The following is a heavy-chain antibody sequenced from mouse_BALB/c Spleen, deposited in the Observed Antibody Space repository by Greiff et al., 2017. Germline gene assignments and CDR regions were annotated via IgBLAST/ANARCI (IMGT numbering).Heavy chain of an antibody. CDR2: IYPGDGDT. CDR1: GYTFTSYW. D-gene: IGHD2-3*01. V-gene: IGHV1-87*01. J-gene: IGHJ4*01. Sequence: QGQLQQSGAELARPGASVKLSCKASGYTFTSYWMQWVKQRPGQGLEWIGAIYPGDGDTRYTQKFKGKATLTADKSSSTAYMQLSSLASEDSAVYYCAIVPKYDGYPHYYAMDYWGQGTSVTVSS. CDR3: AIVPKYDGYPHYYAMDY.